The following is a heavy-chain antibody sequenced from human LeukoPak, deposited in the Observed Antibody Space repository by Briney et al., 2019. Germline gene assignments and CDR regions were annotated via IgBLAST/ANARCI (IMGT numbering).Heavy chain of an antibody. CDR1: GGSISSGSYY. V-gene: IGHV4-61*02. Sequence: SETLSLTCTVSGGSISSGSYYWSWIRQPAGKGLEWIGRIYTSGSTSYNPSLESRVTISVDTSKNQFSLKLSSVTAADTAVYYCARRGGAGRWLQYNPLDYWGQGTLVTVSS. CDR2: IYTSGST. CDR3: ARRGGAGRWLQYNPLDY. D-gene: IGHD5-24*01. J-gene: IGHJ4*02.